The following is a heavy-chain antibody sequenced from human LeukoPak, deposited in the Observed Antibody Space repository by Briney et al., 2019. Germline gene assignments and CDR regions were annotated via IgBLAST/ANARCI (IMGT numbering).Heavy chain of an antibody. D-gene: IGHD1-26*01. J-gene: IGHJ4*02. CDR2: INPNSGGT. Sequence: ASVKVSCKASGYTFTDYYMHWVRQAPGQGLEWMGWINPNSGGTNYAQKFQGRVTMTRDTSISTAYMELRSLRSDDTAVYYCARTRLGIVGADTCWGQGTLVTVSS. CDR1: GYTFTDYY. V-gene: IGHV1-2*02. CDR3: ARTRLGIVGADTC.